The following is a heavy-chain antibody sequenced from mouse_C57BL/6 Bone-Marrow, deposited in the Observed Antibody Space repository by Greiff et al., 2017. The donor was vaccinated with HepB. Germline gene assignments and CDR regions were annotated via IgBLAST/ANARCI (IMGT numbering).Heavy chain of an antibody. CDR2: IYPGSGNT. V-gene: IGHV1-66*01. D-gene: IGHD2-2*01. Sequence: QVQLQQSGPELVKPGASVKISCKASGYSFTSYYIHWVKQRPGQGLEWIGWIYPGSGNTKYNEKFKGKATLTADTSSSTAYMQLSSLTSEDSAVYYCARWLRRNYYAMDYWGQGTSVTVSS. CDR3: ARWLRRNYYAMDY. CDR1: GYSFTSYY. J-gene: IGHJ4*01.